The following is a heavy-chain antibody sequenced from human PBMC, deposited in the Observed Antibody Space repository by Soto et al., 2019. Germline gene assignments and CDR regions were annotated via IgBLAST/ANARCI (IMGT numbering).Heavy chain of an antibody. J-gene: IGHJ4*02. D-gene: IGHD4-4*01. CDR3: TIHNYSKRSPFDY. Sequence: GGSLRLSCAASGFTFSGSAMHWVRQASGKGLEWVGRIRSKANSYATAYAASVKGRFTISRDDSKNTAYLQMNSLKTEDTAVYYCTIHNYSKRSPFDYWGQGTLVTVS. V-gene: IGHV3-73*01. CDR1: GFTFSGSA. CDR2: IRSKANSYAT.